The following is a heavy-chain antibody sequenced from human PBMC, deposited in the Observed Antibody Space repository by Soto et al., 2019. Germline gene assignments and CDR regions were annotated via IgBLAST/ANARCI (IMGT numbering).Heavy chain of an antibody. CDR3: ARERQWEPLLY. CDR2: ASAYNRNT. J-gene: IGHJ4*02. Sequence: QVRLVQSGAEVKRPGASVRVSCKASGYTFTNYGITWVRQVPGQGLEWMGWASAYNRNTNYAQKFEDRVIMTTDTSTGTAHKELRSLRYDDTALYFCARERQWEPLLYWGQGTLVTVSS. V-gene: IGHV1-18*01. CDR1: GYTFTNYG. D-gene: IGHD1-26*01.